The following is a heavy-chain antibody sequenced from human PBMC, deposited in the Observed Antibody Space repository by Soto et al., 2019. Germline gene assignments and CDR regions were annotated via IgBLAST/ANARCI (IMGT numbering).Heavy chain of an antibody. CDR3: AKPYHQPRYCSSTSCYTRGMDV. J-gene: IGHJ6*02. D-gene: IGHD2-2*02. Sequence: GGSLRLSCAASGFTFRDFAMSWVRQAPGRGLEWVSTISALVSTEFYADSVKGRFTISRDNSKNTLYLQMNSLRAEDTAVYYCAKPYHQPRYCSSTSCYTRGMDVWGQGTTVTVSS. CDR1: GFTFRDFA. V-gene: IGHV3-23*01. CDR2: ISALVSTE.